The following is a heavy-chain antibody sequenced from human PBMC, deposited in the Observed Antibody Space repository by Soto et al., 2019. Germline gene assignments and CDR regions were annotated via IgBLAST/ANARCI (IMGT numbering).Heavy chain of an antibody. CDR3: AKSLAVAAGWFDP. CDR1: GFTFNTYG. V-gene: IGHV3-30*18. J-gene: IGHJ5*02. D-gene: IGHD6-19*01. CDR2: ISYDGSNE. Sequence: GSLRLSCAASGFTFNTYGMHWVRQAPGKGLEWVAFISYDGSNEYYADSVKGRFTISRDNSKNTVFLQMDSLRGEDTAVYYCAKSLAVAAGWFDPWGQGALVTVAS.